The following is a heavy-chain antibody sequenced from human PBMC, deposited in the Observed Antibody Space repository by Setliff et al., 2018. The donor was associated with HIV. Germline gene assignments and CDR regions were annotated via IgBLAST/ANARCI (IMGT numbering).Heavy chain of an antibody. CDR1: GYTFSRYA. Sequence: ASVKVSCKASGYTFSRYAMHWVRQAPGQRLEWMGWINAGNGNTKYSQKFQGRVTMTRDTSISTAYMELSRLRSDDTAVYYCARTLPQYTNLFDYWGQGTLVTVSS. V-gene: IGHV1-3*01. D-gene: IGHD5-18*01. J-gene: IGHJ4*02. CDR2: INAGNGNT. CDR3: ARTLPQYTNLFDY.